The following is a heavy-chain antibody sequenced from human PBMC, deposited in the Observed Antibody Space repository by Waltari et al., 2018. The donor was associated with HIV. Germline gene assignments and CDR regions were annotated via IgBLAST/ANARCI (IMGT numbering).Heavy chain of an antibody. CDR1: GGSFSGYY. CDR2: INHSGST. Sequence: QVQLQQWGAGLLKPSETLSLTCAVYGGSFSGYYWSWIRQPPGKGLEWIGEINHSGSTNYNPSLKSRVTMSIDTSKNQFSLKLTSVTAADTAVFYCARWHYFGSGSYLFGAFDIWGQGTMVTVSS. J-gene: IGHJ3*02. CDR3: ARWHYFGSGSYLFGAFDI. D-gene: IGHD3-10*01. V-gene: IGHV4-34*01.